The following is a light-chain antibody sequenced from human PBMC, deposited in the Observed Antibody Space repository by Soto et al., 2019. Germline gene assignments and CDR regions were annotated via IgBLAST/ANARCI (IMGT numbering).Light chain of an antibody. Sequence: EIVLTQSPDTLSFSPGERATLSCRSIHIVSSNYFAWYQQIPGQAPRLLIYDVSTRATGIPTRFSGSGSGTEFTLTISSLQSEDFAAYYCQQYNNWPLTFGGGTKVHIK. J-gene: IGKJ4*01. V-gene: IGKV3D-15*01. CDR3: QQYNNWPLT. CDR2: DVS. CDR1: HIVSSN.